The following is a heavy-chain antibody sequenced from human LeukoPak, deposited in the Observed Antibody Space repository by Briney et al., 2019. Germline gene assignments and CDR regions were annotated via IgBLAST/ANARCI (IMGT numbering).Heavy chain of an antibody. CDR3: ARYSGSYPHDAFDI. CDR1: GGSISSYY. Sequence: SETLSLTCTVSGGSISSYYWSWIRQPPGKGLEWIGYIYHSGSTSYNPSLKSRVAISVDTSKNHFSLKLSSVTAADTAVYYCARYSGSYPHDAFDIWGQGTMVTVSS. D-gene: IGHD1-26*01. CDR2: IYHSGST. J-gene: IGHJ3*02. V-gene: IGHV4-59*01.